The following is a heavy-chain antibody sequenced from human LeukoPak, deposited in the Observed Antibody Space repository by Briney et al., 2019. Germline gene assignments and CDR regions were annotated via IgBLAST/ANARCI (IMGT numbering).Heavy chain of an antibody. CDR2: MNPNSGNT. CDR3: ARVMRVVVAATRRGYWFGP. D-gene: IGHD2-15*01. CDR1: GYTFTSYD. Sequence: GASVKVSRKASGYTFTSYDINWVRQATGQGLEWMGWMNPNSGNTGYAQKFQGRVTITRNTFISTAYMELSSLRSEDTAVYYCARVMRVVVAATRRGYWFGPWGQRTLVTVSS. J-gene: IGHJ5*02. V-gene: IGHV1-8*03.